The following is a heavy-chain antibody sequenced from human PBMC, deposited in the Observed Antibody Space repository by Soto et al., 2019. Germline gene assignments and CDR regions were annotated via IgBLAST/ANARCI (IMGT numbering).Heavy chain of an antibody. Sequence: PGESLKISCKGSGYSFTSYWISWVRQMPGKGLEWMGRIDPSDSYTNYSPSFQGRVTISADKSISTAYLQWSSLKASDTAMYYCAGHVIAPYYYGMDVWGQGTTVTVSS. CDR3: AGHVIAPYYYGMDV. J-gene: IGHJ6*02. CDR2: IDPSDSYT. D-gene: IGHD6-13*01. CDR1: GYSFTSYW. V-gene: IGHV5-10-1*01.